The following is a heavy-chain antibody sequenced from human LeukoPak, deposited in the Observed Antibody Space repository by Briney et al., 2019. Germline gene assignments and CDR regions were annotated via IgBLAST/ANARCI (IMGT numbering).Heavy chain of an antibody. D-gene: IGHD2-15*01. CDR2: LYYSGST. CDR1: GDSISSSGYY. V-gene: IGHV4-39*07. J-gene: IGHJ4*02. CDR3: ARRYCSGGTCYGTYYFDS. Sequence: PSETLSLTCTVSGDSISSSGYYWGWFRQPPGKGLEWIASLYYSGSTYYNPSLKSRVTISLDTSKSHFSLKLTSVTAADTAVYYCARRYCSGGTCYGTYYFDSWGQGILVTVSS.